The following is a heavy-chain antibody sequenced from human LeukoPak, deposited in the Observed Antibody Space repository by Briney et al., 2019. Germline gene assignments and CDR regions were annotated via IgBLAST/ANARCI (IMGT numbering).Heavy chain of an antibody. J-gene: IGHJ4*02. CDR2: VSSGFHA. CDR1: GFTLGSHD. V-gene: IGHV3-13*01. CDR3: VREARGYHYTYFDY. Sequence: GGSLRLSCTASGFTLGSHDMHWVRQIPGQGLEWVAAVSSGFHAFFADSVQGRFTVSREDARNSLYLQMNSLRAGDTAVYYCVREARGYHYTYFDYWGQGTLVTVS. D-gene: IGHD5-18*01.